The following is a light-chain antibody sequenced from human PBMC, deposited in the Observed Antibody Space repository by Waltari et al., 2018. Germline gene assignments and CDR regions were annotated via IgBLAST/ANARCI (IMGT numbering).Light chain of an antibody. CDR1: HSNIGSHT. Sequence: QSVVTQSPSASGAPGQRLTISCSGRHSNIGSHTVAWYQPLPGPAPQRLIFNNYQRPSGVPDRFSASKSCTSASLAISGLQSEDEAEYYCVTWDDSLNGWVFGGGTKLAVV. CDR2: NNY. J-gene: IGLJ3*02. CDR3: VTWDDSLNGWV. V-gene: IGLV1-44*01.